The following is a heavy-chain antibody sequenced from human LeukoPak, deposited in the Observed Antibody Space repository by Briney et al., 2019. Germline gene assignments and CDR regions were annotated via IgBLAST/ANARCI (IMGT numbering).Heavy chain of an antibody. V-gene: IGHV3-7*01. CDR1: GFTFSSYW. D-gene: IGHD3-16*01. CDR2: IKQDGSEK. Sequence: GGSLRLSCAASGFTFSSYWMSWVRQAPGKGLEWVANIKQDGSEKYYVDSVKGRFTISRDNAKKSLYLQMNSLRAEDTAVYYCARDRLGAEYDYWDQGTLVSVSS. CDR3: ARDRLGAEYDY. J-gene: IGHJ4*02.